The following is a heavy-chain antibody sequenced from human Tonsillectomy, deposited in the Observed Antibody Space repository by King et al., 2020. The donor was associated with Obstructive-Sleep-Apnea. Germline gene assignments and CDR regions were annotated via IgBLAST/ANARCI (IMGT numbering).Heavy chain of an antibody. D-gene: IGHD6-6*01. CDR2: ISSSSSNI. V-gene: IGHV3-21*01. CDR1: GFTFSAYN. J-gene: IGHJ4*02. Sequence: VQLVESGGGLVKPGGSLRLSCAASGFTFSAYNMNWVRQAPGKGLEWGSSISSSSSNIYYADSVKGRFTISRDNAKNSLYLQMNSLRAEDTAVHYCARSIAEGFDYWGQGTLVTVSS. CDR3: ARSIAEGFDY.